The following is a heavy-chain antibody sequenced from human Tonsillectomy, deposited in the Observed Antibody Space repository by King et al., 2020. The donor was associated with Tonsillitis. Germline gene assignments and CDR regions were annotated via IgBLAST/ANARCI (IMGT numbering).Heavy chain of an antibody. J-gene: IGHJ5*02. Sequence: VQLVESGGGLVQPGGSLRLSCAASGFTFSSYAMSWVRQAPGKGLEWVSAISGSGGSTYYADSVKGRFTISRDNSKNTLFLHMNSLRAEETAVYYCAKNPSITMVRGVIIIWFDPWGQGTLVTVSS. CDR1: GFTFSSYA. CDR3: AKNPSITMVRGVIIIWFDP. V-gene: IGHV3-23*04. D-gene: IGHD3-10*01. CDR2: ISGSGGST.